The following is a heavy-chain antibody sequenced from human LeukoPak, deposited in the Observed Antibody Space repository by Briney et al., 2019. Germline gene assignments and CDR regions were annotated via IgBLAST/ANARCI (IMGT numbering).Heavy chain of an antibody. D-gene: IGHD1-26*01. CDR3: AKDMMAIVGGTTSAFDM. CDR1: GFTFSSDA. Sequence: TGGSLRLSCAASGFTFSSDAMSWVRQAPGKGLEWVARITSDGTSISYAESVKGRFTISRDNAKNSLYLQMNSLRAEDTALYYCAKDMMAIVGGTTSAFDMWGQGTMVTVSS. J-gene: IGHJ3*02. V-gene: IGHV3-74*03. CDR2: ITSDGTSI.